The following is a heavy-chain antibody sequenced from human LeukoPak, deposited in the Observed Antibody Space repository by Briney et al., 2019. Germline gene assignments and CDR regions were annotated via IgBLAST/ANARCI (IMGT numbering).Heavy chain of an antibody. Sequence: SVKVSCKASGGTFSSYAISWVRQVPGQGLEWMGGIIPIFGTANYAQKFQGRVTITADESTSTAYMELSSLRSEDTAVYYCASFGDSGLFDYWGQGTLVTVSS. D-gene: IGHD4-17*01. CDR3: ASFGDSGLFDY. CDR2: IIPIFGTA. CDR1: GGTFSSYA. V-gene: IGHV1-69*13. J-gene: IGHJ4*02.